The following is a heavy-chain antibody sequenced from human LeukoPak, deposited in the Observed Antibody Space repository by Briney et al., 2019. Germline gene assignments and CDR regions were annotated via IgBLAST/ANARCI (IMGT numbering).Heavy chain of an antibody. D-gene: IGHD6-19*01. CDR3: AKDPLSIAVAGTEDDY. Sequence: GGSLRLSCAASGFTFSSYAMSWVRQAPGKGLEWVSAISGSGGSTDYADSVKGRFTISRYNSTNTLYLQMNSLRAEDTAVYYCAKDPLSIAVAGTEDDYWGQGTLVTVSS. CDR2: ISGSGGST. CDR1: GFTFSSYA. J-gene: IGHJ4*02. V-gene: IGHV3-23*01.